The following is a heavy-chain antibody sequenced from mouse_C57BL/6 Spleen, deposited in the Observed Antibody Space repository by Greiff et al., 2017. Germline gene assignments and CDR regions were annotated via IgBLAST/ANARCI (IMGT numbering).Heavy chain of an antibody. V-gene: IGHV14-4*01. CDR3: TTPFYYGSSWFAY. J-gene: IGHJ3*01. CDR2: IDPENGDT. D-gene: IGHD1-1*01. Sequence: VQLQQSGAELVRPGASVKLSCTASGFNIKDDYMHWVKQRPEQGLEWIGWIDPENGDTEYASKFQGQATITADTSSNTAYLQLSSLTSEDTAVYYCTTPFYYGSSWFAYWGQGTLVTVSA. CDR1: GFNIKDDY.